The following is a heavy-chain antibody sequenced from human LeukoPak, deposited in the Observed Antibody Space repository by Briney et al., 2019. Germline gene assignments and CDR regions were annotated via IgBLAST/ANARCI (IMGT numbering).Heavy chain of an antibody. CDR2: INHSGST. CDR1: GGSISSTSYY. V-gene: IGHV4-39*07. CDR3: ARGLAVAGTYNIHFDY. Sequence: SETLSLTCTVSGGSISSTSYYWGWLRQPPGKGLEWLGEINHSGSTNYNPSLKSRVTISVDTSKNQFSLKLSSVTAADTAVYYCARGLAVAGTYNIHFDYWGQGTLVTVSS. J-gene: IGHJ4*02. D-gene: IGHD6-19*01.